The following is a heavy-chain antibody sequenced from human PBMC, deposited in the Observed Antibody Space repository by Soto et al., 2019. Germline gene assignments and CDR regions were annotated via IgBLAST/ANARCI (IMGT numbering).Heavy chain of an antibody. CDR2: IYHSGGT. V-gene: IGHV4-30-2*01. Sequence: SETLSLTCAVSGGTISSGGYSWNWIRQPPGKGLEWIGYIYHSGGTYYNPSLKSRVAISVDKSKNQFSLKLSSVTAADTAVYYCARDSLTGYYFDYWGQGMLVTVSS. CDR1: GGTISSGGYS. CDR3: ARDSLTGYYFDY. D-gene: IGHD3-9*01. J-gene: IGHJ4*02.